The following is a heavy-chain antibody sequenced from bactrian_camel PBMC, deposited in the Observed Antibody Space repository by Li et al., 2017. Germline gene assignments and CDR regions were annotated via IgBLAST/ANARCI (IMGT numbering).Heavy chain of an antibody. J-gene: IGHJ6*01. D-gene: IGHD7*01. Sequence: HVQLVESGGGLVQAGGSLRLSCIASGLTFDDIGLSWFRQAPGKEREGVAVIDSDGSSTYADSVKGRFTISQDNAKRTLYLQMNSLKPEDTAVYYCVPSSQPPSGGSCAMSFGVWGQGTQVTVS. V-gene: IGHV3S55*01. CDR1: GLTFDDIG. CDR2: IDSDGSS. CDR3: VPSSQPPSGGSCAMSFGV.